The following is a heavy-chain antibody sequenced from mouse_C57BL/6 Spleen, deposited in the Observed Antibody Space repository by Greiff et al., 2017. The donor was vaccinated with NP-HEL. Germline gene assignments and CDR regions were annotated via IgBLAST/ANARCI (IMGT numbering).Heavy chain of an antibody. CDR3: ARDPYYGSSYVFAY. D-gene: IGHD1-1*01. J-gene: IGHJ3*01. CDR1: GYAFSSYW. CDR2: IYPGDGDT. Sequence: VQGVESGAELVKPGASVKISCKASGYAFSSYWMNWVKQRPGKGLEWIGQIYPGDGDTNYNGKFKGKATLTADKSSSTAYMQLSSLTSEDSAVYFCARDPYYGSSYVFAYWGQGTLVTVSA. V-gene: IGHV1-80*01.